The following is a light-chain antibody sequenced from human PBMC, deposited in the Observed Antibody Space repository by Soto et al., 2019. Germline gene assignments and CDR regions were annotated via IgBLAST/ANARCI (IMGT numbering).Light chain of an antibody. J-gene: IGKJ1*01. CDR1: QSISSW. Sequence: DIQMTQSPSTLSASVGDRVTITCRASQSISSWLAWYQQKPGKAPKLLIYKASSLESGVPSRFSGSGSGTEFTLTISSLQPDDFATDYCQQYNSSPWTFGQGTKVEGK. CDR2: KAS. CDR3: QQYNSSPWT. V-gene: IGKV1-5*03.